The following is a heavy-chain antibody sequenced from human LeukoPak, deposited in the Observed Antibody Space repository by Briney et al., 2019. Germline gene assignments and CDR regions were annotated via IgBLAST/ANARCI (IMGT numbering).Heavy chain of an antibody. CDR1: GYTFTGYY. Sequence: ASVKVSCKASGYTFTGYYMHWVRQAPGQGLEWMGWINPDSGGTNYAQKFQGRVTMTRDTSISTAYMELSRLRSDDTAVYYCARGESIAALNWFDPWGQGTLVTVSS. CDR3: ARGESIAALNWFDP. D-gene: IGHD6-6*01. V-gene: IGHV1-2*02. J-gene: IGHJ5*02. CDR2: INPDSGGT.